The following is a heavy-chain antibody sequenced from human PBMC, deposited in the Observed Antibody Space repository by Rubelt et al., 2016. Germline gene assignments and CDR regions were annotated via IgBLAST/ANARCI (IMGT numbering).Heavy chain of an antibody. CDR2: ISSSSSYT. Sequence: VSYISSSSSYTNYADSVKGRFTISRDNAKNSLYLQMNSLRAEDTAVYYCARLGSSWSRVVGGGATWGQGTLVTVSS. CDR3: ARLGSSWSRVVGGGAT. J-gene: IGHJ5*02. D-gene: IGHD6-13*01. V-gene: IGHV3-11*03.